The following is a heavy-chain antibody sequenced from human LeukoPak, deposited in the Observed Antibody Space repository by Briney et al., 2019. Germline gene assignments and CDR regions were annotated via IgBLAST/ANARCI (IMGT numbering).Heavy chain of an antibody. CDR2: IIRSGSTI. D-gene: IGHD3-10*02. Sequence: GGSLRLSCAASGFTFSSYEMNSVRQAPRKWLEWVPYIIRSGSTIYYADSVKGRFTISRNNAKNSLYLQMNSLRAEDTAVYYCAELGITMIGGVWGKGTTVTISS. CDR3: AELGITMIGGV. J-gene: IGHJ6*04. V-gene: IGHV3-48*03. CDR1: GFTFSSYE.